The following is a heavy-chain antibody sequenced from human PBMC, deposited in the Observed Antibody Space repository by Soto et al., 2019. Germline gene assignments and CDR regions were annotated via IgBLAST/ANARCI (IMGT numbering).Heavy chain of an antibody. CDR3: ARLPGITTLRRDY. J-gene: IGHJ4*02. D-gene: IGHD3-3*01. V-gene: IGHV4-39*01. CDR1: GGPISSSSYY. CDR2: IYYTGST. Sequence: QLQLQESGPGLVKPSETLSLTCTVSGGPISSSSYYWGWIRQPPGKGLEWIGSIYYTGSTYYTPSLESRVTISVDTSKNQFSLKLSSVTAADTAVFYCARLPGITTLRRDYWGQGTLVTVSS.